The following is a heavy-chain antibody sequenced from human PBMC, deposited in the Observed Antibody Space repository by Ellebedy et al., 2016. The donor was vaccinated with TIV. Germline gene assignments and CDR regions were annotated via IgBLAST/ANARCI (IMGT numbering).Heavy chain of an antibody. J-gene: IGHJ6*02. D-gene: IGHD2-15*01. CDR1: GDSISSGDYH. Sequence: LRLSCTVSGDSISSGDYHWSWIRQSPGKGLEWIGYIYHSGSIDYNPSLKSRVTISADTSTNQFSLRLSSVTATDSGVYYCVRGCSVSCYYYWALDVWGQGTTVTVSS. V-gene: IGHV4-30-4*01. CDR2: IYHSGSI. CDR3: VRGCSVSCYYYWALDV.